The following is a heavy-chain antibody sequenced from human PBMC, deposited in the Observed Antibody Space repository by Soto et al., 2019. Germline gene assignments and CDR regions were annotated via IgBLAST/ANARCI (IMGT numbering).Heavy chain of an antibody. Sequence: GGSLRLSCAASGFTFSSYGMHWVRQAPGKGLEWVAVISYDGSNKYYADSVKGRFTISRDNSKNTLYLQMNSLRAEDTAVYYCAKDSPIPGYYDSSGYYRYFDYWGQGTLVTVSS. V-gene: IGHV3-30*18. D-gene: IGHD3-22*01. CDR1: GFTFSSYG. CDR2: ISYDGSNK. J-gene: IGHJ4*02. CDR3: AKDSPIPGYYDSSGYYRYFDY.